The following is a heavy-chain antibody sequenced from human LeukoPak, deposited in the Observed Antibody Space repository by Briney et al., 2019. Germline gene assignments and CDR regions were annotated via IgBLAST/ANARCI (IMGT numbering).Heavy chain of an antibody. Sequence: SETLSLTCTASGGSISSYYWSWIRQPPGKGLEWIGYIYYSGSTNYNPSLKSRVTISVDTSKNQFSLKLSSVTAADTAVYYCARELGVEDTAMVTDYWGQGTLVTVSS. D-gene: IGHD5-18*01. J-gene: IGHJ4*02. V-gene: IGHV4-59*01. CDR3: ARELGVEDTAMVTDY. CDR1: GGSISSYY. CDR2: IYYSGST.